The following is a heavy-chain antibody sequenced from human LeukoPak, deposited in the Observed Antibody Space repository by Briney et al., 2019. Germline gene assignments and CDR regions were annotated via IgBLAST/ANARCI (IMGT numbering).Heavy chain of an antibody. CDR3: ARARQGQWTGGFDY. D-gene: IGHD6-19*01. CDR1: GFTFSSYS. CDR2: ISSSSSTT. J-gene: IGHJ4*02. Sequence: GGSLRLSCAPSGFTFSSYSMNWVRQAPGNGLGWVSYISSSSSTTNYAHSVKGRFTISRDNAKNSLYLRMHSLGAEDAAVYYCARARQGQWTGGFDYWGQGTVVTVSS. V-gene: IGHV3-48*01.